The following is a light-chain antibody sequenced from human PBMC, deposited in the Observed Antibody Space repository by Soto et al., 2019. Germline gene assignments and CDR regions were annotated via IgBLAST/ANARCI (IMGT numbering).Light chain of an antibody. CDR2: AAS. J-gene: IGKJ4*01. Sequence: DIQMTQSPPSVSASVGDRVTITCRASQDISSWLAWFQQRPGRAPKLLIYAASTLQSGVPSRFSGSGSGTVFTLTISSLQPEDFGTYYCQQASNFPLTFGGGTKVDIK. V-gene: IGKV1-12*01. CDR3: QQASNFPLT. CDR1: QDISSW.